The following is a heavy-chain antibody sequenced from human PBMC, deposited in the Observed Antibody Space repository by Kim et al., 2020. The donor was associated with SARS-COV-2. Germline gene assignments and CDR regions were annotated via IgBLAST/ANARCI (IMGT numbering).Heavy chain of an antibody. D-gene: IGHD6-6*01. J-gene: IGHJ6*02. CDR3: TRSIAGSYYYGMDV. V-gene: IGHV3-30*01. Sequence: ADSAKGRFTITRDNSKNTLYLQMNSLRAEDTAVYYCTRSIAGSYYYGMDVWGQGTTVTVSS.